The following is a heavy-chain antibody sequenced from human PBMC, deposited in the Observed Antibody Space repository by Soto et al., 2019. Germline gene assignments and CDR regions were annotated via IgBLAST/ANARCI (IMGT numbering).Heavy chain of an antibody. D-gene: IGHD5-12*01. CDR2: IIPILGVP. Sequence: QVQLVQSGAEVKKPGSSVKVSCKASGGTFSSYTISWVRQAPGQGLEWMGRIIPILGVPNYAQKFQGRVTXTXAKSTSTAYMELSSLRSEDTAVYYCARLGVNSGYDLWGQGTLVTVSS. V-gene: IGHV1-69*02. CDR3: ARLGVNSGYDL. CDR1: GGTFSSYT. J-gene: IGHJ4*02.